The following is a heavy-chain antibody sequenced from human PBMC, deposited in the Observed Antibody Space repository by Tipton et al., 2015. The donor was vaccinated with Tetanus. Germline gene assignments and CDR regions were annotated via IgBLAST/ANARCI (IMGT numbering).Heavy chain of an antibody. D-gene: IGHD1-26*01. V-gene: IGHV4-38-2*02. CDR1: GYSISSGYY. J-gene: IGHJ4*02. Sequence: TLSLTCAVSGYSISSGYYWGWIRQPPGKGLEWIGSIYHSGSTYYNPSLKSRVTISVDTSKTRFSLKLSSVTAADTAVYYCARERGGAVGARSIGYWGQGTLVTVSS. CDR3: ARERGGAVGARSIGY. CDR2: IYHSGST.